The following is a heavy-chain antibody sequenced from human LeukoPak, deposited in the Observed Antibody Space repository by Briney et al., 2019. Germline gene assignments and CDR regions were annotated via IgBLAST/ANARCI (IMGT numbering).Heavy chain of an antibody. J-gene: IGHJ4*02. D-gene: IGHD3-10*01. V-gene: IGHV3-23*01. CDR3: AKGSEYYYGSDFDY. CDR2: VSGGGSRT. Sequence: GGSLRLSCAAPRFTFSSYAMSWVRQAPGKGLEWVSTVSGGGSRTYYADSVKGRFTIPRDNSKNTLYLQMNSLRAEDTALYYCAKGSEYYYGSDFDYWGQGILVTVSS. CDR1: RFTFSSYA.